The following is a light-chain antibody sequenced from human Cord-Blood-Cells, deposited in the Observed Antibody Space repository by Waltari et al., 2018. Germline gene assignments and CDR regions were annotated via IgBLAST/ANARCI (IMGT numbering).Light chain of an antibody. J-gene: IGKJ1*01. Sequence: MVMPQPPATLSAFPGEGATLSCRASQSVSSNLAWYQQKPGQAPRLLIYGASTRSTGMPPRWSGGGSGTEFIPTISSLQSEDVAVYYCQQYNNWPSWTFGQGTKVEIK. CDR1: QSVSSN. CDR2: GAS. CDR3: QQYNNWPSWT. V-gene: IGKV3-15*01.